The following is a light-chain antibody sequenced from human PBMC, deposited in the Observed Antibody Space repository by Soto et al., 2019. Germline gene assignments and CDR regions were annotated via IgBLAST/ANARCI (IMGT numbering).Light chain of an antibody. J-gene: IGLJ1*01. Sequence: QSVLTQPASVSGSPGQSITISCTGTSSDVGGYNFVSWYQHHPGKAPELIIYEANKRPSGVSNRFSGSKSGNTASLTISGLQAADEADYYCCSYARVNRYVFGTGTKVTVL. CDR1: SSDVGGYNF. V-gene: IGLV2-23*01. CDR3: CSYARVNRYV. CDR2: EAN.